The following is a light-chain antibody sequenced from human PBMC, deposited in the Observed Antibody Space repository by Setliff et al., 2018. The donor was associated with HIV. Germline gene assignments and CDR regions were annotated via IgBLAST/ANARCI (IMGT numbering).Light chain of an antibody. V-gene: IGLV2-14*01. CDR3: SSYTSINTFWV. Sequence: QSALTQPASVSGSPGQSITISCTGTNSDVGDYNYVSWYQQHPGKAPKLIISEVSNRPSGVSNRFSGSKSGNTASLTISGLQAEDEADYYCSSYTSINTFWVFGTGTKVTV. CDR2: EVS. CDR1: NSDVGDYNY. J-gene: IGLJ1*01.